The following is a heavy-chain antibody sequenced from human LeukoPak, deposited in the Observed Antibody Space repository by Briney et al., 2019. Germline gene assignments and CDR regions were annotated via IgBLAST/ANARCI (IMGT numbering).Heavy chain of an antibody. Sequence: GGSLRLSCAASGFTFSNYAMSWVRQAPGKGLEWVSSISGSGGSTYYADSVKGRFTISRDNSKNTLYLQMNSLRAEDTAVYYCAPGGGFRFDPWGQGTLVTVSS. CDR1: GFTFSNYA. CDR2: ISGSGGST. CDR3: APGGGFRFDP. V-gene: IGHV3-23*01. J-gene: IGHJ5*02. D-gene: IGHD3-16*01.